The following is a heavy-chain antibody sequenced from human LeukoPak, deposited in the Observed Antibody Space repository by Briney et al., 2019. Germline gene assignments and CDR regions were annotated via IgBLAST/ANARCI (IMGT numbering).Heavy chain of an antibody. CDR2: IWYDGSNK. Sequence: QPGRSLRLSRAASGFTFSSYGMHWVRQAPGKGLEWVAVIWYDGSNKYYADSVKGRFTISRDNSKNTLYLQMNSLRAEDTAVYYCARDVGVGYFDYWGQGTLVTVSS. D-gene: IGHD2-15*01. CDR1: GFTFSSYG. V-gene: IGHV3-33*01. J-gene: IGHJ4*02. CDR3: ARDVGVGYFDY.